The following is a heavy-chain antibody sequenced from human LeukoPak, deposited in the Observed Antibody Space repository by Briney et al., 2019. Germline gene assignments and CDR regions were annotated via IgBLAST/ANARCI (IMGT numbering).Heavy chain of an antibody. CDR2: IYYSGST. CDR3: ARIRLSSWSDY. Sequence: SETLSLTCTVSGGSISNSSYYWGWIRQPPGKGLEWIGSIYYSGSTYYNPSLKSRVTISVDTCKNQFSLKPSSVTAADTAVYYCARIRLSSWSDYWGQGTLVTVSS. V-gene: IGHV4-39*01. J-gene: IGHJ4*02. CDR1: GGSISNSSYY. D-gene: IGHD6-13*01.